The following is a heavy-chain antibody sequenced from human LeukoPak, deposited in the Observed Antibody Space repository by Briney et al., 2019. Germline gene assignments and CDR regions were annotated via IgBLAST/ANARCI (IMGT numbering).Heavy chain of an antibody. CDR1: GFTFSSYS. D-gene: IGHD3-22*01. V-gene: IGHV3-21*01. J-gene: IGHJ3*02. CDR3: ARDHPYYYDSSGQQDAFDI. Sequence: PGGSLRLSCAASGFTFSSYSMNWVRQAPGKGLEWVSSISSSSSYIYYADSVKGRFTISRDNAKNSLYLQMNSLRAEDTAVYYCARDHPYYYDSSGQQDAFDIWGQGTMVTVSS. CDR2: ISSSSSYI.